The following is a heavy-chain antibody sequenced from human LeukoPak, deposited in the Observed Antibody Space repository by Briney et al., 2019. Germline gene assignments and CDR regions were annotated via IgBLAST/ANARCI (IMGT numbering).Heavy chain of an antibody. D-gene: IGHD4-23*01. Sequence: ASVKVSCTASGYTFTSYGISWVRQAPGQGLEWMGWISAYNGNTNYTQKLQGRVTMTTDTSTSTAYMELRSLRSDDTAVYYCARVSATVVTPPLDWGQGTLVTVSS. CDR2: ISAYNGNT. CDR1: GYTFTSYG. CDR3: ARVSATVVTPPLD. J-gene: IGHJ4*02. V-gene: IGHV1-18*01.